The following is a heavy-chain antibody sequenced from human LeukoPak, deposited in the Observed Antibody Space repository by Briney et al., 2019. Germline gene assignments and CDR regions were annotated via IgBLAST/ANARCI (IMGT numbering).Heavy chain of an antibody. D-gene: IGHD3-22*01. CDR3: AGSGYYYGYFDY. CDR1: GLTFSSYA. Sequence: GGSLRLSCAASGLTFSSYAMSWVRQAPGNGLEWVSAISGSGGSTYYADSVKGRFTISRDNSKNTLYLQMNSLRAEDTAVYYCAGSGYYYGYFDYWGQGTLVTVSS. V-gene: IGHV3-23*01. CDR2: ISGSGGST. J-gene: IGHJ4*02.